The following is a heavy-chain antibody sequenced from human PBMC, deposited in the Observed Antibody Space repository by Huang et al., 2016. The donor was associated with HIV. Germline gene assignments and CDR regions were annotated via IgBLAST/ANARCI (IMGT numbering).Heavy chain of an antibody. D-gene: IGHD5-12*01. CDR2: IIPVFGSA. CDR1: GDTFSNYA. J-gene: IGHJ6*03. Sequence: QVQLVQSGTEVKKPGSSVKVSCKASGDTFSNYAITWWRQAPGQGLEWMGGIIPVFGSANYAQRFQGRVTITADESTSTAYMQLSSLRSEDTAVYYCARGPRWLQFRYMDVWGKGTTVTVSS. V-gene: IGHV1-69*13. CDR3: ARGPRWLQFRYMDV.